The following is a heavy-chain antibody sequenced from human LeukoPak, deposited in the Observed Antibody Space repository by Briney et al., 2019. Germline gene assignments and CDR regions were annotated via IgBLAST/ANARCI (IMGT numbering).Heavy chain of an antibody. CDR2: IYYSGNT. V-gene: IGHV4-30-4*01. CDR3: ARVQYQLLVDY. CDR1: GGSISSGDYY. J-gene: IGHJ4*02. Sequence: PSETLSLTCTVSGGSISSGDYYWSWIRQPPGKGLEWIGYIYYSGNTYYNPSLKSRVTISVDTSKNQFSLMLSSVTAADTAVYYCARVQYQLLVDYWGQGTLVTVSS. D-gene: IGHD2-2*01.